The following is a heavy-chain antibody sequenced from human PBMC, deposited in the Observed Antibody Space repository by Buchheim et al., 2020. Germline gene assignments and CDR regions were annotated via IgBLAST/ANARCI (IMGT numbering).Heavy chain of an antibody. CDR3: ASITGITMVRGVIIDGMDV. D-gene: IGHD3-10*01. CDR1: GGSFSGYY. J-gene: IGHJ6*02. CDR2: INHSGST. V-gene: IGHV4-34*01. Sequence: QVQLQQWGAGLLKPSETLSLTCAVYGGSFSGYYWNWIRQPPGKGLEWIGEINHSGSTNYNPSLKSRVTISVDTSKNQFSLKLSSVTAADTAVYYCASITGITMVRGVIIDGMDVWGRGTT.